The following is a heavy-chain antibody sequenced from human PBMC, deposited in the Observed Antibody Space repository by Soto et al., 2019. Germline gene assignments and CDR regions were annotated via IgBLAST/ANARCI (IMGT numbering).Heavy chain of an antibody. CDR3: AKGSRITIFGVVSDAFDI. J-gene: IGHJ3*02. CDR2: ISGSGGST. D-gene: IGHD3-3*01. Sequence: GGSLRLSCAASGFTFSSYAMSWVRQAPGKGLEWVSAISGSGGSTYYADSVKGRFTISRDNSKNTLYLQMNSLRAEDTAVYYCAKGSRITIFGVVSDAFDIWGQGTMVTVSS. CDR1: GFTFSSYA. V-gene: IGHV3-23*01.